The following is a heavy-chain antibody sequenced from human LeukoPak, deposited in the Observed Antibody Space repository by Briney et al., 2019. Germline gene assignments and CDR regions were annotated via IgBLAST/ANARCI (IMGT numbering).Heavy chain of an antibody. V-gene: IGHV4-39*01. Sequence: SETLSLTCTVPGGSISSSSYYWGWIRHPPGKGLEWIGSFYYSRSTYYRPYLKSRVTISVDTSKNQFSLKLSSVTAADTAVYYCARLDFWSGHRDYWGQGTLVTVSS. CDR2: FYYSRST. D-gene: IGHD3-3*01. J-gene: IGHJ4*02. CDR1: GGSISSSSYY. CDR3: ARLDFWSGHRDY.